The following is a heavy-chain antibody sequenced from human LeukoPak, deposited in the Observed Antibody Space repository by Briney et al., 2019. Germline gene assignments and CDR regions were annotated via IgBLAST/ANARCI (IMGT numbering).Heavy chain of an antibody. J-gene: IGHJ3*02. CDR2: FDPEDGET. V-gene: IGHV1-24*01. CDR1: GYTLTELS. D-gene: IGHD1-20*01. Sequence: ASVKVSCKVSGYTLTELSMHWVRQAPGKGLEWMGGFDPEDGETIYAQKFQGRVTMTEDTSTDTAYMELSSLRSEDTAVYYCATDNWNDAFDAFDIWGQGTVVTVSS. CDR3: ATDNWNDAFDAFDI.